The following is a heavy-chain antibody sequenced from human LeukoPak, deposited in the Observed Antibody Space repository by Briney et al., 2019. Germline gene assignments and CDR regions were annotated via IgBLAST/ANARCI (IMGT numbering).Heavy chain of an antibody. D-gene: IGHD3-16*01. V-gene: IGHV1-69*04. Sequence: GSSVKVSCKASGGTFTNYAITWVRQAPGQGLEWMGRIIPILGTTNSAQKFQGRVTITADKSASTAYMELSSLRSEDTAIYSCARGYGVEAFDIWGQGTMVTVSS. CDR3: ARGYGVEAFDI. CDR2: IIPILGTT. J-gene: IGHJ3*02. CDR1: GGTFTNYA.